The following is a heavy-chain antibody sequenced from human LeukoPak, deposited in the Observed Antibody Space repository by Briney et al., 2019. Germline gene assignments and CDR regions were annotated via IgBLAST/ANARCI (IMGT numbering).Heavy chain of an antibody. V-gene: IGHV4-34*01. Sequence: SETLSLTCAVYGGSFSGYYWSWIRQPPGKGLEWIGEINHSGSTNYNPSLKSRVTISVDTSKNQFSLKLSSVTAADTAVYYCARGPEGYGDPFDYWGQGTLVTVSS. CDR3: ARGPEGYGDPFDY. D-gene: IGHD4-17*01. J-gene: IGHJ4*02. CDR2: INHSGST. CDR1: GGSFSGYY.